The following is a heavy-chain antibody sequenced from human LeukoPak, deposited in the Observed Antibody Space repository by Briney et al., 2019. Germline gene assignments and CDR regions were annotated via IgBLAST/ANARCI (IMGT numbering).Heavy chain of an antibody. J-gene: IGHJ4*02. V-gene: IGHV3-30*18. Sequence: PGRCVRLSCTASGFIFSFYGMHWVRQAPGKGLEWVAFILYEGSNKYYADSVKRRFTISRDTSKNALYLQMNSLRAEDTAVYYCAKSEPGYSSGCPDYWGRGNVDTVSS. CDR2: ILYEGSNK. D-gene: IGHD6-19*01. CDR3: AKSEPGYSSGCPDY. CDR1: GFIFSFYG.